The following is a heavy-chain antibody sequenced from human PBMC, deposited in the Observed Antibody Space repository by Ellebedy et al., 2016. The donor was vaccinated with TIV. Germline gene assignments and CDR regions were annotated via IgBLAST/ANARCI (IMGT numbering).Heavy chain of an antibody. CDR2: IYYSGST. D-gene: IGHD6-19*01. CDR1: GGSISSSSYY. CDR3: ARVFSSTIDY. V-gene: IGHV4-61*05. Sequence: GSLRLSXPVPGGSISSSSYYWGWIRQPPGKGLEWIGYIYYSGSTNYNPSLKSRVTISVDTSKNQFSLKLSSVTAADTAVYYCARVFSSTIDYWGQGTLVTVSS. J-gene: IGHJ4*02.